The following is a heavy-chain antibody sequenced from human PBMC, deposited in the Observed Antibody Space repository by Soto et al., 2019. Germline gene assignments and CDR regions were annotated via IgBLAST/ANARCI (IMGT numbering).Heavy chain of an antibody. Sequence: SETLSLTCTVSGYSISSGYYWGWIRQPPGKGLEWIGSIYHSGSTYYNPSLKSRVTISVDTSKNQFSLKLSSVTAADTAVYYCARDGAEQWLSVNYWFDPWGQGTLVTVSS. CDR3: ARDGAEQWLSVNYWFDP. J-gene: IGHJ5*02. CDR1: GYSISSGYY. V-gene: IGHV4-38-2*02. D-gene: IGHD6-19*01. CDR2: IYHSGST.